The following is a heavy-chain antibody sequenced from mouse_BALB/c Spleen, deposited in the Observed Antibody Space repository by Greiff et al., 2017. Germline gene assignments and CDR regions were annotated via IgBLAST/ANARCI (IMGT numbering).Heavy chain of an antibody. D-gene: IGHD1-2*01. Sequence: DVQLQESGTVLARPGASVKMSCKASGYTFTCYWMHWVKQRPGQGLEWIGAIYPGNSDTSYNQKFKGKAKLTAVTSTSTAYMELSSLTNEDSAVYYCTRKGFTTANYFDYWGQGTTLTVSS. J-gene: IGHJ2*01. CDR3: TRKGFTTANYFDY. CDR1: GYTFTCYW. V-gene: IGHV1-5*01. CDR2: IYPGNSDT.